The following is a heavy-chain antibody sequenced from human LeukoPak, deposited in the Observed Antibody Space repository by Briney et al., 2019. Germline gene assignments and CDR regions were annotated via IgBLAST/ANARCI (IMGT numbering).Heavy chain of an antibody. J-gene: IGHJ3*02. Sequence: SVTVSCKASGGTFSTYAISWVRQAPGQGLEWMGGIIPIFGTSNYAQNFQGRVTITADESTSTAYMELSSLRSEDTAAYYFARDDGRYFDRLGHDAFDIWGQGTLVTVSS. CDR1: GGTFSTYA. CDR2: IIPIFGTS. D-gene: IGHD3-9*01. CDR3: ARDDGRYFDRLGHDAFDI. V-gene: IGHV1-69*13.